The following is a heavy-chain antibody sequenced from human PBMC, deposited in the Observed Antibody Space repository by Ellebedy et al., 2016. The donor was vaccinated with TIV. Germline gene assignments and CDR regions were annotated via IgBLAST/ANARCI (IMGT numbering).Heavy chain of an antibody. CDR2: IGGSGPGT. J-gene: IGHJ4*02. Sequence: GGSLRLSXAGSGFISSRYDMNWVRQAPGKGLEWVSAIGGSGPGTFYADSVKGRFTISRDNSKNTVDLQMNSLRVEDTAVYFCAKEQGYSGYPQDYWGQGTLVTVSS. CDR3: AKEQGYSGYPQDY. CDR1: GFISSRYD. V-gene: IGHV3-23*01. D-gene: IGHD5-12*01.